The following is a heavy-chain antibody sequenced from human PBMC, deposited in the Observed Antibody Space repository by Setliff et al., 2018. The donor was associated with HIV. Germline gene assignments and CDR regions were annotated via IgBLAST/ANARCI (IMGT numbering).Heavy chain of an antibody. V-gene: IGHV3-48*03. CDR3: ARETGFGELNWFDP. J-gene: IGHJ5*02. CDR1: GFIFSTYE. Sequence: PGESLRLSCAASGFIFSTYEMNWVRQAPGKGLEWVSYISGSGTTIYYADSVKGRFTISRDNAKNSLYLQMNSLRAEDTAVYYCARETGFGELNWFDPWGQGTLVTVSS. D-gene: IGHD3-10*01. CDR2: ISGSGTTI.